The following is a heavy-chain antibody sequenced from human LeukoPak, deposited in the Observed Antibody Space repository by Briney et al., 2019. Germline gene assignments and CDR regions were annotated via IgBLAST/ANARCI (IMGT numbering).Heavy chain of an antibody. J-gene: IGHJ4*02. D-gene: IGHD3-22*01. CDR2: MYYSGST. V-gene: IGHV4-59*08. CDR3: ARLNLDSSMDY. CDR1: GGSITSYY. Sequence: SETLSLTCTVSGGSITSYYWSWIRQPPGKGLEWIAYMYYSGSTNYNPSLKSRVTISVDTSKDQFSLKLRSVTAADTAVYYCARLNLDSSMDYWGQGTLVTVSS.